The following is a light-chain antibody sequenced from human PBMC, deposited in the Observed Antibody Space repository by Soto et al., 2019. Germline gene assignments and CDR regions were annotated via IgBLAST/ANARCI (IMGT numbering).Light chain of an antibody. J-gene: IGKJ1*01. V-gene: IGKV3-11*01. CDR1: QSVDIS. CDR3: QQRRSWPRA. Sequence: IVLTQSAATLSVSPGERVTLSCRASQSVDISLAWYQHKPGQAPRLLIYGASTRATGIPARISGSGSGTDFNLTISSLEPEDFAVYYCQQRRSWPRAFGQGTKVDI. CDR2: GAS.